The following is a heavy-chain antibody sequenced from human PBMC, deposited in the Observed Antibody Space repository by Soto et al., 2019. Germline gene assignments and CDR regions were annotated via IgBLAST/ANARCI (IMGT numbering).Heavy chain of an antibody. D-gene: IGHD6-19*01. J-gene: IGHJ6*02. Sequence: QVQLVQSGAEVKKPGASVKVSCKASGYTFTSYDINWVRQATGQGLEWMGWMNPNSGNTGYAQKFQGRVTMTRNTSISTAYMELSSLRSEETAVYYCARGRYSSGWYSRYGMDVWGQGTTVTVSS. CDR1: GYTFTSYD. CDR3: ARGRYSSGWYSRYGMDV. V-gene: IGHV1-8*01. CDR2: MNPNSGNT.